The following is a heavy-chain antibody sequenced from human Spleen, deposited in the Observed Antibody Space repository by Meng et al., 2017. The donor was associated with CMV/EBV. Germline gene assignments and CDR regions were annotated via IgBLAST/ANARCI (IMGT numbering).Heavy chain of an antibody. V-gene: IGHV4-59*02. CDR2: VYFTGGT. D-gene: IGHD6-13*01. J-gene: IGHJ3*02. Sequence: SETLSLTCTVSRGSVSSYYWSWLRQAPGKGLEWIGYVYFTGGTNYKLSLNSRVTISIDTSKNQFSLMLNSVTAADTAVYFCARKGQLVGGGFDIWGQGTMVTVSS. CDR3: ARKGQLVGGGFDI. CDR1: RGSVSSYY.